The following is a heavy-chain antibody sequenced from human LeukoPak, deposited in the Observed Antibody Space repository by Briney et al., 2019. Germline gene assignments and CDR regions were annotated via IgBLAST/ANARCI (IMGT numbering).Heavy chain of an antibody. Sequence: PSETLSLTCTVSGYSISSGYYWGWIRQPPGKGLEWIGSIYHSGSTYYNPSPKSRVTISVDTSKNQFSLKLSSVTAADTAVYYCARWGSFREYYFDYWGQGTLVTVSS. CDR2: IYHSGST. V-gene: IGHV4-38-2*02. CDR3: ARWGSFREYYFDY. J-gene: IGHJ4*02. D-gene: IGHD6-13*01. CDR1: GYSISSGYY.